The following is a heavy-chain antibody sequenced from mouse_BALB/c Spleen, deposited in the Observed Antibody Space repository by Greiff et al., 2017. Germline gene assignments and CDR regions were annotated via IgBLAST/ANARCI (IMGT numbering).Heavy chain of an antibody. CDR2: INPGSGGT. Sequence: VQLQQSGAELVRPGTSVKVSCKASGYAFTNYLIEWVKQRPGQGLEWIGVINPGSGGTNYNEKFKGKATLTADKSSSTAYMQLSSLTSDDSAVYFCAQLGLRTYAMDYWGQGTSVTVSS. CDR1: GYAFTNYL. D-gene: IGHD3-1*01. V-gene: IGHV1-54*01. J-gene: IGHJ4*01. CDR3: AQLGLRTYAMDY.